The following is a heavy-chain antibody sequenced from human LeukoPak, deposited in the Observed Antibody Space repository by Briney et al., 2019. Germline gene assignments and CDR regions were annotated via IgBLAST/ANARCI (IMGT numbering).Heavy chain of an antibody. Sequence: GGSLRLSCAASRFTFSSYWRHWVRQGPGKGLGWVSRINTDGSSTNYADSVKGRFTISRDNAKNTLYLQMTGLRAEDTAVYYCARAYGGKWKYYYYLDVWGKGTTVTVSS. J-gene: IGHJ6*03. CDR1: RFTFSSYW. D-gene: IGHD4-23*01. CDR2: INTDGSST. V-gene: IGHV3-74*01. CDR3: ARAYGGKWKYYYYLDV.